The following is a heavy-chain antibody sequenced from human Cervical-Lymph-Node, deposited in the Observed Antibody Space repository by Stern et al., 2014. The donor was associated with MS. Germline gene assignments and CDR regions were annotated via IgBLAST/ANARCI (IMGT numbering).Heavy chain of an antibody. D-gene: IGHD6-13*01. Sequence: QITLKESGPTLVRPTQTLTLTCTFSGFSLSSFGVGVGWIRQPPGNALEWLARIYWDDDERYSPVLRTRLNITKDTSKNQVVLTMTDMDPMDTATYYCAREIATVVPFDYWGQGTLVTVSS. CDR1: GFSLSSFGVG. J-gene: IGHJ4*02. V-gene: IGHV2-5*02. CDR3: AREIATVVPFDY. CDR2: IYWDDDE.